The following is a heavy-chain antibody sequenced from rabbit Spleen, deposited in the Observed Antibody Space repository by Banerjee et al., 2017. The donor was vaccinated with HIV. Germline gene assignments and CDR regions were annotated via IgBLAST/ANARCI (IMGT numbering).Heavy chain of an antibody. V-gene: IGHV1S7*01. CDR2: IYAARGTT. Sequence: QLTETGGGLVQPGGSLTLSCKASGIDFTNYYITWVRQAPGKGLEWIGIIYAARGTTDYASWVNSRFTISSDNAQSTVDLKMTRLTAADTATYFCARDTASSFSSYGMDLWGPGTLVTVS. CDR1: GIDFTNYY. D-gene: IGHD8-1*01. CDR3: ARDTASSFSSYGMDL. J-gene: IGHJ6*01.